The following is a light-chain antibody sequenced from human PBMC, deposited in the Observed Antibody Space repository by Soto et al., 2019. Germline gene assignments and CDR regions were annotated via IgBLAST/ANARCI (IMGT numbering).Light chain of an antibody. J-gene: IGKJ1*01. CDR2: GAS. Sequence: EIVITQSPATLSVSPGERATLSCMASQSVSSNLAWYQQKPGQAPRLLIYGASTRATGIPARFSGSGSGTEFTLTISSLQSEDFAVYYCQQYNNWPQAFGQGTKVDIK. CDR1: QSVSSN. V-gene: IGKV3-15*01. CDR3: QQYNNWPQA.